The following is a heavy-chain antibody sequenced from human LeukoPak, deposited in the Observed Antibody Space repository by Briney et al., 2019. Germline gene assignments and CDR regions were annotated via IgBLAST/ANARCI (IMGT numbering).Heavy chain of an antibody. D-gene: IGHD2-2*01. CDR2: IYNDGST. CDR1: GFTVSNNY. CDR3: ARELRGYCSTTSCPLVH. V-gene: IGHV3-53*05. Sequence: GGSLRLSCAASGFTVSNNYMIWVRQAPGKGLECVSVIYNDGSTFYADSVKGRFTISRDSSKNTLYLQMNSLRAEDTAVYYCARELRGYCSTTSCPLVHWGQGTLVTVSS. J-gene: IGHJ4*02.